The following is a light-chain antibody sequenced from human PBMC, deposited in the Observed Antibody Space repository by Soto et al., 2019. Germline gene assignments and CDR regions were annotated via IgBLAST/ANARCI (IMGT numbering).Light chain of an antibody. CDR3: QVWDSGSDHVV. J-gene: IGLJ2*01. CDR1: NIGGKS. Sequence: SYELTQPPSVSVAPGKTARITCGGNNIGGKSVHWYQQKPGQAPVLVIYYDSDRPSGIPERFSGSNSGNTATLTISRVEAGDEADYYCQVWDSGSDHVVFGGGTKLTVL. CDR2: YDS. V-gene: IGLV3-21*04.